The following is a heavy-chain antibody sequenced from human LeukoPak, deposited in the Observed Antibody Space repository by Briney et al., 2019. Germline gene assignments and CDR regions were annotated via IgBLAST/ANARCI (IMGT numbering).Heavy chain of an antibody. V-gene: IGHV3-23*01. Sequence: PAGSLRLSCAASGFTFSSYAMSWVRQAPGKGLEWVSAISGSGGSTYYADSVKGRFTIPRDNSKNTLYLQMNSLRAEDTAVYYCAKDQYGIQLWLWGQGTLVTVSS. J-gene: IGHJ4*02. CDR2: ISGSGGST. CDR1: GFTFSSYA. CDR3: AKDQYGIQLWL. D-gene: IGHD5-18*01.